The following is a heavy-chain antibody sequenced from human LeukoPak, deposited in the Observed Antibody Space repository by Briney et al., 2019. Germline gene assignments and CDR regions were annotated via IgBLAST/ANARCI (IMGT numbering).Heavy chain of an antibody. CDR3: ARQIKYYYDSSGYSNPVIAFDI. CDR2: IYYSGST. CDR1: GGSISSYY. D-gene: IGHD3-22*01. J-gene: IGHJ3*02. V-gene: IGHV4-59*08. Sequence: SETLCLTCTVSGGSISSYYWSWIRQPPGKGLEWIGYIYYSGSTNYNPSLKSRVTISVDTSKNQFSLKLSSVTAADTAVYYCARQIKYYYDSSGYSNPVIAFDIWGHATLVTVSS.